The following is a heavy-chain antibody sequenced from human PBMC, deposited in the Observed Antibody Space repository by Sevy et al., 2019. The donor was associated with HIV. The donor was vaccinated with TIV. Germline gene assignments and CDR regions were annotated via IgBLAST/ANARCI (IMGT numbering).Heavy chain of an antibody. V-gene: IGHV3-48*02. Sequence: GGSLRLSCAASGFTFSIYSMNWVRQAPGKGLEWISYISGSSGTINYADSVKGRFTVSRDNAKNSLYLQMNSLRDEDTAVYYCARELHIGVGAMDVWGQGTTVTVSS. CDR1: GFTFSIYS. CDR3: ARELHIGVGAMDV. CDR2: ISGSSGTI. J-gene: IGHJ6*02. D-gene: IGHD2-15*01.